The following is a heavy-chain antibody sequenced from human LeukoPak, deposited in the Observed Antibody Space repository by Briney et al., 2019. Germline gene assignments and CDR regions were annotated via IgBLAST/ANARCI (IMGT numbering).Heavy chain of an antibody. J-gene: IGHJ6*03. V-gene: IGHV4-59*01. CDR3: ARTTEGYCRSTSCYGLYYSYYMDV. CDR2: IYYSGST. Sequence: PSETMSLTCTVSGGSISYYYWSWIRQPPGKGLEWIGYIYYSGSTNYNPSLKSRVTISVATSKNQFSLKLNSVTAADTAVYYCARTTEGYCRSTSCYGLYYSYYMDVWGKGTTVTISS. D-gene: IGHD2-2*01. CDR1: GGSISYYY.